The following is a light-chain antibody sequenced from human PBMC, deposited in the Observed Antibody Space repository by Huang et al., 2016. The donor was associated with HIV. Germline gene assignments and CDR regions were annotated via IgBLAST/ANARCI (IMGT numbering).Light chain of an antibody. CDR1: QSVSSY. Sequence: EIVLTQSPATLSLSPGERATLSCRDSQSVSSYLAWYQQKPGQAPRLLIYEASNRATGIPARFSGSGSGTDFTLTISSLEPEDFAVYYCQQRSNWAPITFGGGTKVEIK. CDR3: QQRSNWAPIT. V-gene: IGKV3-11*01. J-gene: IGKJ4*01. CDR2: EAS.